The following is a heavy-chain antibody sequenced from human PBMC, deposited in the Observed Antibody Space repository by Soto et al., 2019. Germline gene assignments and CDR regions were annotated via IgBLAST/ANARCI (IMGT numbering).Heavy chain of an antibody. J-gene: IGHJ4*02. CDR3: ARDGGRHSGWIDY. CDR1: GGTFSSYS. CDR2: ISPIFGTA. Sequence: QVQLVQSGAEVKKPGSSVKVSCKASGGTFSSYSINWVRQAPGQGLEWMGEISPIFGTANYAQKFQGRVTMTADESTSTAYVALSSLRSEDTAVYYCARDGGRHSGWIDYWGQGTLVTVSS. V-gene: IGHV1-69*01. D-gene: IGHD1-26*01.